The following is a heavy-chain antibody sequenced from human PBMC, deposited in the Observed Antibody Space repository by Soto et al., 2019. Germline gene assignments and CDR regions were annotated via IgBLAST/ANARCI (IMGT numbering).Heavy chain of an antibody. CDR3: ARDYPNYYDSSGYYPYYYYYGMDV. J-gene: IGHJ6*01. CDR1: GFTFSSYS. CDR2: ISSSSSYI. D-gene: IGHD3-22*01. Sequence: EVQLVESGGGLVKPGGSLRLSCAASGFTFSSYSMNWVRQAPGKGLEWVSSISSSSSYIYYADSVKGRFTISRDNAKNSLYLQMNSLRAEDTAVYYCARDYPNYYDSSGYYPYYYYYGMDVW. V-gene: IGHV3-21*01.